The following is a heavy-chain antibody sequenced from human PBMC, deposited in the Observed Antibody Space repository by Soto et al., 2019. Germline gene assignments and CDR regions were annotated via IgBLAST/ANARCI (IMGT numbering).Heavy chain of an antibody. CDR2: ISAYNGNT. J-gene: IGHJ4*02. V-gene: IGHV1-18*01. CDR3: ATTLIRGYSGYDHYFDY. D-gene: IGHD5-12*01. Sequence: VSVMVSWMACGCCFISSGISRVCLAAGEGLEWMGWISAYNGNTNYAQKLQGRVTMTTDTSTSTAYMELRSLRSDDTAVYYCATTLIRGYSGYDHYFDYWAPGALVTIS. CDR1: GCCFISSG.